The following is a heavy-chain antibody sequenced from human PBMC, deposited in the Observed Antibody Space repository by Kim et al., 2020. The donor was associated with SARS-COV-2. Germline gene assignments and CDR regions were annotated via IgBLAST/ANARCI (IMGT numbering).Heavy chain of an antibody. CDR2: TNGDGSTT. J-gene: IGHJ4*02. CDR3: ARRYYDSRGYYYFDS. Sequence: GGSLRLSCAASVFTFRTYWMHWVRQAPGKGLVWVSRTNGDGSTTNYADSVKGRFTISRDNAKNTLYLQLNSLRAEDTAIYYCARRYYDSRGYYYFDSWGQGTLVTVSS. V-gene: IGHV3-74*01. CDR1: VFTFRTYW. D-gene: IGHD3-22*01.